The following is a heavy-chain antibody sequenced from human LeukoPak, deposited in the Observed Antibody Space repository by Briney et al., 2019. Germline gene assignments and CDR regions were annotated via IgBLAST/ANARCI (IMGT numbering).Heavy chain of an antibody. J-gene: IGHJ5*02. CDR1: GGTISSYY. CDR2: IYSSGST. D-gene: IGHD3-10*01. Sequence: SETLSLTCTVSGGTISSYYWSWIRQPPGKGLEWIGYIYSSGSTNYNPSLKSRVTISVDTSKNQFSLKLSSVTAADTAVYYCARELWFGESEYNWFDPWGQGTLVTVSS. CDR3: ARELWFGESEYNWFDP. V-gene: IGHV4-59*01.